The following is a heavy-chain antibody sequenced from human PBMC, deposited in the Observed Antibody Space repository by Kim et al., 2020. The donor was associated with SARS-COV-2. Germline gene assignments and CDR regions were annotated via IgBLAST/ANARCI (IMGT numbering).Heavy chain of an antibody. CDR2: IYSSGTI. CDR1: GFTVISNN. V-gene: IGHV3-53*01. J-gene: IGHJ4*02. CDR3: ASEILAGWSGYFEY. D-gene: IGHD2-15*01. Sequence: GGSLRLSCAVSGFTVISNNMNWVRQAPGKGLEWVSGIYSSGTIYYADSVEDRFTIYRDTSTNTLYLQMNSLRVDDTAVYYCASEILAGWSGYFEYWGQGAFVTVSS.